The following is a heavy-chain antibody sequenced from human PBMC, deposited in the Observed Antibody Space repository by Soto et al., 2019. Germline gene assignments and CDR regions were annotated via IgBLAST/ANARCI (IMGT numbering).Heavy chain of an antibody. J-gene: IGHJ3*02. CDR3: ASPVYDSSGYYSDAFDI. CDR2: IIPIFGTA. D-gene: IGHD3-22*01. Sequence: GASVKVSCKASGGTFSSYAISWVRQAPGQGLEWMGGIIPIFGTANYAQKFRGRVTITADESTSTAYMELSSLRSEDTAVYYCASPVYDSSGYYSDAFDIWGQGTMVTVSS. CDR1: GGTFSSYA. V-gene: IGHV1-69*13.